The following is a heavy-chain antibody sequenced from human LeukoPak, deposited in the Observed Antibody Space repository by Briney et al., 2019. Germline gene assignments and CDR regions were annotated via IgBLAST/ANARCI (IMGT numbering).Heavy chain of an antibody. Sequence: PSETLSLTCTVSGGSISSHYWSWIRQPPGKGLEWIGYIYYSGSTNYNPSLKSRVTISVDTSKNQFSLKLSSVTAADTAVYYCARSRGITIFGVVKKGGWFDPWGQGTLVTVSS. D-gene: IGHD3-3*01. CDR2: IYYSGST. CDR1: GGSISSHY. J-gene: IGHJ5*02. V-gene: IGHV4-59*11. CDR3: ARSRGITIFGVVKKGGWFDP.